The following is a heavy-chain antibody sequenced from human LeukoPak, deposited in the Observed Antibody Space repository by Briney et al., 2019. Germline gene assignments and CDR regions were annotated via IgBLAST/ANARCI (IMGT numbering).Heavy chain of an antibody. D-gene: IGHD3-9*01. CDR2: IYYSGST. J-gene: IGHJ4*02. CDR1: GGSISSSSYY. V-gene: IGHV4-39*07. Sequence: SETLSLTCTVSGGSISSSSYYWGWIRQPPGKGLEWIGSIYYSGSTYYNPSLKSRVTISVDTSKNQFSLKLSSVTAADTAVYYCARSYYDILTGYHWGAFDYWGQGTLVTVSS. CDR3: ARSYYDILTGYHWGAFDY.